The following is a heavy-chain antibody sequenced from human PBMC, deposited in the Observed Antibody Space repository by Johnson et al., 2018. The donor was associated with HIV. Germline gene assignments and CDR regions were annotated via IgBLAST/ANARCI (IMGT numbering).Heavy chain of an antibody. CDR2: ISYGGTYK. D-gene: IGHD5-12*01. J-gene: IGHJ3*02. Sequence: QVQLVESGGGVVQPGRSLRLSCAASGFTFSSYGMHWVRQAPGKGLEWVAIISYGGTYKYYADSVKGRFTISRDNSNNTLYLQMNSLRAEDTAVYYCAREGGYSGYEGVGHTNDAFDIWGQGTMVTVSS. V-gene: IGHV3-30*03. CDR3: AREGGYSGYEGVGHTNDAFDI. CDR1: GFTFSSYG.